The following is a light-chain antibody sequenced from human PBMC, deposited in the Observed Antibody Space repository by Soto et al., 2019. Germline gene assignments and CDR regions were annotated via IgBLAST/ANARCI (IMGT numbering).Light chain of an antibody. CDR3: QQYDNLPPFT. V-gene: IGKV1-33*01. J-gene: IGKJ3*01. CDR1: QDISNY. CDR2: DAS. Sequence: DIQMTQARSSLPASVGDRVTITCQASQDISNYLNWYQQKPGKAPKLLIYDASNLETGVPSRFSGSGSGTDFTFTISSLQPEDIATYYCQQYDNLPPFTFGPGTKVDIK.